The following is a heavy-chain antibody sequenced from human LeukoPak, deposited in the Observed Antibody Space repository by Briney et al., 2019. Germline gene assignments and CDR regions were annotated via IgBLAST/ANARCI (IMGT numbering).Heavy chain of an antibody. CDR1: GFTFSSYE. CDR2: ISSSGSTI. Sequence: GGSLRLSCAASGFTFSSYEMNWVRQAPGKGLEWVSYISSSGSTIYYADSVKGRFTISRDNAKNSLYLHMNSLRAEDTAVYCCARAPYYYDSSGYYRMNAFDIWGQGTMVTVSS. J-gene: IGHJ3*02. D-gene: IGHD3-22*01. V-gene: IGHV3-48*03. CDR3: ARAPYYYDSSGYYRMNAFDI.